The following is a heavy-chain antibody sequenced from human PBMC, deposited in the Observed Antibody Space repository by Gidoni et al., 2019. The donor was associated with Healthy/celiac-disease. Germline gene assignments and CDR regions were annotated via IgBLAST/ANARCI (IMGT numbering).Heavy chain of an antibody. J-gene: IGHJ4*02. Sequence: EVQLLESGGGLVQPGGSLRLAWAASGFTLSSYAMRWVRQAPGKGLEWVSAISGSGGSTYYADSVKGRFTISRDNSKNTLYLQMNSLRAEDTAVYYCAKDQVVVVPAAKDYWGQGTLVTVSS. D-gene: IGHD2-2*01. CDR2: ISGSGGST. CDR1: GFTLSSYA. CDR3: AKDQVVVVPAAKDY. V-gene: IGHV3-23*01.